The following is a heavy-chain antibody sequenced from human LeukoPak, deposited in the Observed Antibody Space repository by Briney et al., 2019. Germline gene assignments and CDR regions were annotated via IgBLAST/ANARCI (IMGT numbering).Heavy chain of an antibody. J-gene: IGHJ4*02. D-gene: IGHD6-13*01. CDR2: VYYSGTT. V-gene: IGHV4-59*08. CDR3: ARQADSSLYYYFDN. Sequence: SSETLSLTCTVSGGSISGYYWSWIRQPPGKGLEWIGCVYYSGTTNYNPSLKSRVTISLDTSRNQFSLKLSSVTAAGTAVYYCARQADSSLYYYFDNWGQGTLVTVSS. CDR1: GGSISGYY.